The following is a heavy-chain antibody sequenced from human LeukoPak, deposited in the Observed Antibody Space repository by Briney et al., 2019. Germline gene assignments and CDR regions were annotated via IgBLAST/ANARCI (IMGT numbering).Heavy chain of an antibody. V-gene: IGHV1-46*01. J-gene: IGHJ6*04. Sequence: ASVKVSCKASGYTFTSYYMHWVRQAPGQGLEWMGIINPSGGSTSYAQKFQGRVTMTRDMATSTVYMELNSLRAEDTAVYYCAELGITMIGGVWGKGTTVTISS. CDR2: INPSGGST. CDR3: AELGITMIGGV. CDR1: GYTFTSYY. D-gene: IGHD3-10*02.